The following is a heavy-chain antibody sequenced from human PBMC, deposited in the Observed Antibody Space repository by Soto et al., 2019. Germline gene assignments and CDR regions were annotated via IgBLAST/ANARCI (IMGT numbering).Heavy chain of an antibody. CDR3: ARWSYLDY. Sequence: GVLRLSCAASGGSFGSYALSWVRQAPGKGLEWVSTISGSDGKTFYADSVKGRFSISRDTSQSTLYLQMNSLRADDTAMYYCARWSYLDYWGQGTRVTVSS. CDR2: ISGSDGKT. V-gene: IGHV3-23*01. D-gene: IGHD3-3*01. J-gene: IGHJ4*02. CDR1: GGSFGSYA.